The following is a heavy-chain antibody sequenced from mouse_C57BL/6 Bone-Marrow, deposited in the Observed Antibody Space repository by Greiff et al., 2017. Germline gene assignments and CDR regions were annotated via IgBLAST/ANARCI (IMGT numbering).Heavy chain of an antibody. D-gene: IGHD2-1*01. CDR1: GYTFTSYR. CDR3: ASGKRFAY. Sequence: QVPLQQPGAELVKPGASVKLSCKASGYTFTSYRMHWVKQRPGQGLEWIGMIHPNSGSTNYNEKFKSKATLTVDKSSSTTYMQLRSLPSEDSAVYYCASGKRFAYWGQGTLVTVSA. CDR2: IHPNSGST. J-gene: IGHJ3*01. V-gene: IGHV1-64*01.